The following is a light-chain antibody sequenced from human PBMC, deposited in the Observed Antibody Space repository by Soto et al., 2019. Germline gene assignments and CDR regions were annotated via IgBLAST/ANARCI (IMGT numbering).Light chain of an antibody. CDR3: QQRSNWWWT. CDR1: QSVSSNY. Sequence: EIVLTQSPGTLSLSPGERATLSCRASQSVSSNYLAWYQQKPGQAPRLLIYGASSRATGIPARFSGSGSGTDFTLTISSLEPEDFAVYYCQQRSNWWWTFGQGTKVDIK. V-gene: IGKV3D-20*02. J-gene: IGKJ1*01. CDR2: GAS.